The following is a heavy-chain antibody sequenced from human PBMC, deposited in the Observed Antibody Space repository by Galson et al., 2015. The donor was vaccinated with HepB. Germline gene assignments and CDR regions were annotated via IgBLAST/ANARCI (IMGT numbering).Heavy chain of an antibody. D-gene: IGHD2-2*01. Sequence: SVKVSCKASGFTFTSSAVQWVRQARGQRLEWIGWIVVGSGNTNYAQKFQERVTITRDMSTSTAYMELSSLRSEDTAVYYCAAANPAGRWFVPWGRGTLVTVSS. CDR1: GFTFTSSA. V-gene: IGHV1-58*01. CDR2: IVVGSGNT. CDR3: AAANPAGRWFVP. J-gene: IGHJ5*02.